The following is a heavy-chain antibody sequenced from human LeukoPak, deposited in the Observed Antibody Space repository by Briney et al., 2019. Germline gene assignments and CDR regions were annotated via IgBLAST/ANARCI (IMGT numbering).Heavy chain of an antibody. V-gene: IGHV1-8*01. CDR3: ARGLAIDEQLVGGFDP. J-gene: IGHJ5*02. CDR1: GYDFVRFD. Sequence: ASVKVSCKASGYDFVRFDINWIRQAPGQGLEWMAWMIPKSGKTAYAQKFEGRLTLTRDISTSIAYMELNNLTSEDTALYYCARGLAIDEQLVGGFDPWGRGTLVTVSS. D-gene: IGHD1/OR15-1a*01. CDR2: MIPKSGKT.